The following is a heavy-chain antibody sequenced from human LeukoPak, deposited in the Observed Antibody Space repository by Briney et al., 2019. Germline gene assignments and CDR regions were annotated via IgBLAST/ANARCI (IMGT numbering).Heavy chain of an antibody. J-gene: IGHJ6*02. V-gene: IGHV1-24*01. CDR1: GYTLTELS. CDR3: AIAGTGTTSPFYYYYGMDV. D-gene: IGHD1-1*01. Sequence: GASVKVSCKVSGYTLTELSMHWVRQAPGKGLEWMGGFDPEDGETIYAQKFQGRVTMTEDTSTDTAYMELSSLRSEDTAVYYCAIAGTGTTSPFYYYYGMDVWGQGTTVTVSS. CDR2: FDPEDGET.